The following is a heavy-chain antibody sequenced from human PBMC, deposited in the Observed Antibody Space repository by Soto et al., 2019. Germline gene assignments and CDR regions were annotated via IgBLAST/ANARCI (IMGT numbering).Heavy chain of an antibody. V-gene: IGHV3-74*01. CDR2: INKDGSGT. CDR1: GFIFNNYW. J-gene: IGHJ4*02. D-gene: IGHD4-17*01. CDR3: ASGAYYGDIRGY. Sequence: DVQLAESGGGLVQPGGSLRLSCAASGFIFNNYWMHWVRQGPGKGLVWVSRINKDGSGTNYADSVRGRFTISRDNAENTLFLQMNSLRVEDTAVYYCASGAYYGDIRGYWGPGTLVTVSS.